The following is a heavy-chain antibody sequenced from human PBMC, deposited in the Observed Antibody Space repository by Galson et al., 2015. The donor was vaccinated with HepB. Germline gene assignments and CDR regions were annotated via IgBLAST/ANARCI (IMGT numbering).Heavy chain of an antibody. CDR3: AKVFPEKTDGWYRQALYYFDS. CDR1: GFTFSYYA. J-gene: IGHJ4*02. Sequence: SLRLSCAASGFTFSYYAMAWVRQAPGKGLEWISAITPSGDNTYSADSMKGRFFISRDNSQNTLFLQTNSLRADDTAIYFCAKVFPEKTDGWYRQALYYFDSWGQGTRVTVSS. CDR2: ITPSGDNT. D-gene: IGHD6-19*01. V-gene: IGHV3-23*01.